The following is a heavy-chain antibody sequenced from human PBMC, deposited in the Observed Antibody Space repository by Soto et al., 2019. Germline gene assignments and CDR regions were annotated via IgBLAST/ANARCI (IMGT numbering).Heavy chain of an antibody. V-gene: IGHV1-18*01. Sequence: QVRLTQSGADMKKPGASVKVACQASGYAFGSHGISWGRQVPGQGLGWRGWSSRYNVNTNHAQTCPERPPTAADPSTTPAFMEPTCLRLNRPAIYLCAGDEGAGEGGEYFLELWGQGTPVTVSS. D-gene: IGHD3-10*01. CDR1: GYAFGSHG. CDR3: AGDEGAGEGGEYFLEL. J-gene: IGHJ4*02. CDR2: SSRYNVNT.